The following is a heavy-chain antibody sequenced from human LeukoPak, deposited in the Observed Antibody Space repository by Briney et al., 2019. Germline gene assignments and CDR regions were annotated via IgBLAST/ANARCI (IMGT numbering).Heavy chain of an antibody. CDR3: AKGDPGYYYAMDV. CDR2: IPYDGSNK. D-gene: IGHD2-21*02. J-gene: IGHJ6*02. V-gene: IGHV3-30*18. CDR1: GFTFSSYG. Sequence: GGSLRLSCAASGFTFSSYGMHWVRQAPGKGLEWVAVIPYDGSNKYYADSVKGRFTISRDNSKNTLYLQMNSLRAEDTAVYYCAKGDPGYYYAMDVWGQGTTVTVSS.